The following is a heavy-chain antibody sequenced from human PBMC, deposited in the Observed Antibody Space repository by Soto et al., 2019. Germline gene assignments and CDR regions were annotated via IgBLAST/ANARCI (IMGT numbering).Heavy chain of an antibody. D-gene: IGHD2-15*01. V-gene: IGHV1-8*01. J-gene: IGHJ6*03. CDR3: ARGGGYCSGGSCQLAYMDV. Sequence: ASVKVSCKASGYTFTSYDINWVRQATGQGLEWMGWMNPNSGNTGYAQKFQGRVTMTRNTSISTAYMELSSLRSEDTAVYYCARGGGYCSGGSCQLAYMDVWGKGTTVTVSS. CDR2: MNPNSGNT. CDR1: GYTFTSYD.